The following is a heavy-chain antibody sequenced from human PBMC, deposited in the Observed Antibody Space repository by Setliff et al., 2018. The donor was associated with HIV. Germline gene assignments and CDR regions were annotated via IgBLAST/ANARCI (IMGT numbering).Heavy chain of an antibody. V-gene: IGHV1-46*01. CDR1: GYTFTRHY. D-gene: IGHD3-3*01. CDR2: INPSGGST. Sequence: GASVKVSCKASGYTFTRHYMHWVRQAPGQGLEWMGIINPSGGSTYSAQNFQGRVTLTRDTSTSTVYMELRSLRSEDTAMYYCVRGVQSPPHYSYYYMDVWGGGTMVTVSS. CDR3: VRGVQSPPHYSYYYMDV. J-gene: IGHJ6*03.